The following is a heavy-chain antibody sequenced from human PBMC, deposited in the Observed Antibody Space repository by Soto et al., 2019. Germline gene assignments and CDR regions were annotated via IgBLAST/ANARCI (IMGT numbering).Heavy chain of an antibody. Sequence: GGSLRLSCAASGFTFSSFAMSWVRQAPEKGLEWVTGISGSGRSTFYADSVKGRFTISRDNSKNTLYLQMNSLRAEDTAVYYCARDWVAAAGTLIGLYYGMDVWGQGTTVTVSS. V-gene: IGHV3-23*01. J-gene: IGHJ6*02. D-gene: IGHD6-13*01. CDR3: ARDWVAAAGTLIGLYYGMDV. CDR1: GFTFSSFA. CDR2: ISGSGRST.